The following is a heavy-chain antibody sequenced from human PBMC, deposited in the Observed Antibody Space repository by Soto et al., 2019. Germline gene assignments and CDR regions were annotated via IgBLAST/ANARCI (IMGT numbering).Heavy chain of an antibody. Sequence: QVQLVESGGGVVQPGRSLRLSCAASGFTFRSYAMHWVRQAPGRGLEWVAVISFDGRNTSYADSVKGRFTISRDNSKNTIYVQMNSLRPEDTAIYYWVCQWELSLRGGRFDPWGQGTLVTVSS. CDR3: VCQWELSLRGGRFDP. J-gene: IGHJ5*02. D-gene: IGHD1-26*01. CDR1: GFTFRSYA. CDR2: ISFDGRNT. V-gene: IGHV3-30*04.